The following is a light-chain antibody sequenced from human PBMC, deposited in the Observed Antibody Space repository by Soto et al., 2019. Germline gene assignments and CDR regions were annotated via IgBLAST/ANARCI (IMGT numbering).Light chain of an antibody. Sequence: QSVLTQPASVSGSPGQSITISCTGTSSDVGSYNLVSWCQQHPGKAPKLMIYEVSKRPSGVSNRFSGSKSGNTASLTISGLQAEDEADYYCCSYAGSSTPVVFGGGTKLTVL. J-gene: IGLJ2*01. V-gene: IGLV2-23*02. CDR1: SSDVGSYNL. CDR2: EVS. CDR3: CSYAGSSTPVV.